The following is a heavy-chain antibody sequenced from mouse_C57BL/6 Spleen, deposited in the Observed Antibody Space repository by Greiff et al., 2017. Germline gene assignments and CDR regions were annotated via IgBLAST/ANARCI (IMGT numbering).Heavy chain of an antibody. CDR1: GFSLSTFGMG. J-gene: IGHJ1*03. CDR2: IWWDDDK. Sequence: QVTLKESGPGILQPSQTLSLTCSFSGFSLSTFGMGVGWIRQPSGKGLEWLAHIWWDDDKYYNPALKSRLTISKDTSKNQVVLKNANLDTADTATYYGARRDCGSSPFDVWGTGTTVTVSS. D-gene: IGHD1-1*01. V-gene: IGHV8-8*01. CDR3: ARRDCGSSPFDV.